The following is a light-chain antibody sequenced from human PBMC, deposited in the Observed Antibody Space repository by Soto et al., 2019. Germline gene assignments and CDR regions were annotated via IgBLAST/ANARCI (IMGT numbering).Light chain of an antibody. CDR3: SSYTSSSTRV. V-gene: IGLV2-14*03. CDR2: EVS. CDR1: SSDVGAYDY. J-gene: IGLJ1*01. Sequence: QSVLTQPASLSGSPGQSITISCTGTSSDVGAYDYVSWYQQHPDKAPKLMIYEVSNRPSGVSSRFSGSKSVNTATLTISGLQADDEADYYCSSYTSSSTRVFGTGTKVTVL.